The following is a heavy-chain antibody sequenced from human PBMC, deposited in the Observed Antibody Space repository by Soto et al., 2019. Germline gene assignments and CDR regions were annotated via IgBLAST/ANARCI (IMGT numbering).Heavy chain of an antibody. CDR1: GFTFSSHW. D-gene: IGHD1-1*01. J-gene: IGHJ4*02. CDR2: INEDGSEK. V-gene: IGHV3-7*01. CDR3: ARGDNPEY. Sequence: EVQLVESGGGLVQPGGSLRLSCAASGFTFSSHWMTWVRQAPGKGLEWVANINEDGSEKYYMDSVKGRFTISRDNAKNSLYLQINSLRAEDTAVFFCARGDNPEYWGQGTLVTVSS.